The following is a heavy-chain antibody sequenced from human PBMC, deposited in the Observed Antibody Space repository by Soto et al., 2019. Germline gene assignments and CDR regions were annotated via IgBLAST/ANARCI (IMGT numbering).Heavy chain of an antibody. J-gene: IGHJ5*02. V-gene: IGHV1-69*01. Sequence: QVQLVQSGPEVRKPGSSVKVSCKAPAGTFPHYALSGVRQAPGQGLEWMGGIIPVLATTTYAQKFQGRVSISADESTSTAYIELSSLNSEDTAVYYCACNWGNSLRNWLAPWGQGTLVTVSS. CDR1: AGTFPHYA. CDR2: IIPVLATT. CDR3: ACNWGNSLRNWLAP. D-gene: IGHD7-27*01.